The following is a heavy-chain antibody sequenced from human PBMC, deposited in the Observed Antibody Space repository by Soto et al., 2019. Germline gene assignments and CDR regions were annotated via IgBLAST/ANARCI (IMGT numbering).Heavy chain of an antibody. CDR1: GYSFTSYW. J-gene: IGHJ6*02. CDR2: IYPGDSDT. D-gene: IGHD6-13*01. Sequence: GESLKISCKGSGYSFTSYWIGWVRQMPGKGLEWMGIIYPGDSDTRYSPSFQGQVTTSADKSISTAYLQWSSLKASDTAMYYCARTAAAGKYYYGTDVWGQGTTVTVSS. V-gene: IGHV5-51*01. CDR3: ARTAAAGKYYYGTDV.